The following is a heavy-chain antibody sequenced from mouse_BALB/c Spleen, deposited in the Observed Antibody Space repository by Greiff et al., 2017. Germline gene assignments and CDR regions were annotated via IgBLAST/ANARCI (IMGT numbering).Heavy chain of an antibody. CDR2: ISNGGGST. V-gene: IGHV5-12-2*01. Sequence: EVQLVESGGGLVQPGGSLKLSCAASGFTFSSYTMSWVRQTPEKRLEWVAYISNGGGSTYYPDTVKGRFTISRDNAKNTLYLQMSSLKSEDTAMYYCARHDGYDGAWFAYWGQGTLVTVSA. CDR1: GFTFSSYT. CDR3: ARHDGYDGAWFAY. J-gene: IGHJ3*01. D-gene: IGHD2-2*01.